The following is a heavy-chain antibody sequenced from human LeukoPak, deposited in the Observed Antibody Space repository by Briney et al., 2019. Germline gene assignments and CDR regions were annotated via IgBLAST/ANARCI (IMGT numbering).Heavy chain of an antibody. CDR1: GYSLSSGYY. Sequence: SETLSLTCAVSGYSLSSGYYWGWIRQPPGKGLEWLGSIYHSGSTYYNPSLKSRVTISVDTSKNQFSLKLSSVTAADTAVYYCARLSQQLGDFDYWGQGTLVTVSS. V-gene: IGHV4-38-2*01. D-gene: IGHD6-13*01. J-gene: IGHJ4*02. CDR2: IYHSGST. CDR3: ARLSQQLGDFDY.